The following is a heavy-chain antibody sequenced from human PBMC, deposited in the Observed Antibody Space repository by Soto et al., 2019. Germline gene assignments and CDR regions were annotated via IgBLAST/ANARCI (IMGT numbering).Heavy chain of an antibody. CDR1: GGTLNSYT. J-gene: IGHJ4*02. D-gene: IGHD6-13*01. V-gene: IGHV1-69*02. CDR3: ARSSVAAAGTLGN. CDR2: IIPVLGVA. Sequence: QVQLVQSGAEVKKPGSSVKVSCKASGGTLNSYTINWVRQAPGHGPEWLGRIIPVLGVANYAQTVQGRVTITADKSTSTVYMDLTSLRSEDTAVYYCARSSVAAAGTLGNWGPGTLVTVSS.